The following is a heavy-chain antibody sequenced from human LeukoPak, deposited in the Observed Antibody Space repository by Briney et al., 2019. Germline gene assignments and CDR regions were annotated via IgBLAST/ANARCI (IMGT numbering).Heavy chain of an antibody. CDR3: ARDRSGIVGAKQDV. D-gene: IGHD1-26*01. CDR1: GFTFSIYW. Sequence: GGSLRLSCAASGFTFSIYWMSWVRQAPGKGLEWVANIKPDGSEEYYVDSVKGRFTISRDNAKNSLYLQMNSLRAEDTAVYYCARDRSGIVGAKQDVWGKGTTVTVSS. V-gene: IGHV3-7*01. J-gene: IGHJ6*04. CDR2: IKPDGSEE.